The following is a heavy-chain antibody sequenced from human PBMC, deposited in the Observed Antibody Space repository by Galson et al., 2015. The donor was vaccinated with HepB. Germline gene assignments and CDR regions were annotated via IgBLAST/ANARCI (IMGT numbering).Heavy chain of an antibody. CDR2: IKRDGSEK. Sequence: SLRLSCAASGFTFSSYWMSWVRQAPGKGLERVANIKRDGSEKYYVDSVKGRFTISRDNAKNSLYLQMNSLRAEDTAVYYCARDIGVVPATKKGRYNWFDPWGQGTLVTVSS. D-gene: IGHD2-2*01. J-gene: IGHJ5*02. CDR1: GFTFSSYW. V-gene: IGHV3-7*01. CDR3: ARDIGVVPATKKGRYNWFDP.